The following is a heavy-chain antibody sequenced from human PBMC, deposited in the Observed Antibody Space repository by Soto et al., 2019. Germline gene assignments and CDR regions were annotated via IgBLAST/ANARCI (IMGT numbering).Heavy chain of an antibody. Sequence: GGPLRLSSVASTFNLTKYTINCVRLAPGKGLEWVSFISSSGSHMYYADSVTGRFTIARDNAKNSLFLQMDSLRAEDTAIYFCARDDLEKQWIVRSNYYGMDVWGQGTPVTVSS. CDR3: ARDDLEKQWIVRSNYYGMDV. CDR1: TFNLTKYT. V-gene: IGHV3-21*01. CDR2: ISSSGSHM. D-gene: IGHD6-19*01. J-gene: IGHJ6*02.